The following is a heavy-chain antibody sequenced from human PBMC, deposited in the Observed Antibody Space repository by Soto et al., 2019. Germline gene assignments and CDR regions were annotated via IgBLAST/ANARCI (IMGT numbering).Heavy chain of an antibody. D-gene: IGHD2-15*01. CDR3: ARGQVVAAQH. J-gene: IGHJ4*02. Sequence: QLQLQESGSGLVKPSQTLSLTCAVSGGSISSGGYSWSWIRQPPGKGLEWIGYIYHSGSTYYNPSLKSRVTISVDRSNNQFTQKLSSVTAAVTAVYYCARGQVVAAQHWGQGTLVTVSS. CDR1: GGSISSGGYS. CDR2: IYHSGST. V-gene: IGHV4-30-2*01.